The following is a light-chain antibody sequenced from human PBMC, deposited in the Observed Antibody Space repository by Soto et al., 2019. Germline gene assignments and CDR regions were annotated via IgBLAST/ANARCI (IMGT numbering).Light chain of an antibody. Sequence: EIVLTQSPGTLSLSPGERASLSCRASQSVSSNYLAWFQQKPGQAPRLLISGASNRATGIPARFSGSGSGTDFTLTITSLEPEDFAVYYCQQHSHWPPWTFAQGTKVDI. CDR3: QQHSHWPPWT. J-gene: IGKJ1*01. V-gene: IGKV3-11*01. CDR1: QSVSSNY. CDR2: GAS.